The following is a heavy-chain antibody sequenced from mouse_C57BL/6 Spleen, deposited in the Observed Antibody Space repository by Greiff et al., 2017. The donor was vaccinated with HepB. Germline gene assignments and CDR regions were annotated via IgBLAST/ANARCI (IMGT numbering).Heavy chain of an antibody. CDR2: IYPGDGDT. J-gene: IGHJ1*03. V-gene: IGHV1-80*01. CDR3: AYYGSSYGRYFDV. Sequence: VQLQQSGAELVKPGASVKISCKASGYAFSSYWMNWVKQRPGKGLEWIGQIYPGDGDTNYNGKFKGKATLTADKSSSTACMQLSSLTSEDSAVYFCAYYGSSYGRYFDVWGTGTTVTVAS. D-gene: IGHD1-1*01. CDR1: GYAFSSYW.